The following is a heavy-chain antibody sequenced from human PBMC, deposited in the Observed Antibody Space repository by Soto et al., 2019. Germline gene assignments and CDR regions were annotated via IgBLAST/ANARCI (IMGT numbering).Heavy chain of an antibody. Sequence: QVQLVQSGAEVKKPGSSVKVSCKASGGTFSSYTISWVRQAPGQGLEWMGRIIPILGIANYAQKFQGRVTITADKSTSTAYMELSSLRSEDAAVYYCARLMATNGTDYWGQGTLVTVSS. D-gene: IGHD5-12*01. CDR1: GGTFSSYT. V-gene: IGHV1-69*02. J-gene: IGHJ4*02. CDR2: IIPILGIA. CDR3: ARLMATNGTDY.